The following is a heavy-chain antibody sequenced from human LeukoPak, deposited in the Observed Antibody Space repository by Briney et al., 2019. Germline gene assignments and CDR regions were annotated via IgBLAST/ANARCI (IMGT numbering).Heavy chain of an antibody. J-gene: IGHJ4*02. V-gene: IGHV4-34*01. CDR3: ARGNLRSRVGPVGKLDGSYYFDY. Sequence: SETLSLTCAVYGGSFSGYYWSWIRQPPGKGLEWIGEINHSGSTNYNPSLKSRVTISVDTSKNQFSLKLSSVTAADTAVYYCARGNLRSRVGPVGKLDGSYYFDYWGQGTLVTVSS. D-gene: IGHD5-24*01. CDR1: GGSFSGYY. CDR2: INHSGST.